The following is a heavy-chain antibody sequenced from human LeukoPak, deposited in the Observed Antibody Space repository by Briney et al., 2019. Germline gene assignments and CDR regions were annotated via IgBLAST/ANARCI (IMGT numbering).Heavy chain of an antibody. D-gene: IGHD6-6*01. V-gene: IGHV3-66*01. CDR2: IYSSGTT. Sequence: GGSLRVSCAASGFTVSTNHLSWVRQAPGKGLEWGSIIYSSGTTYYADSVKGRFTISRDNSLNTLNLQMNSLGTEDTATYYCARVHTSARLSYFYYYMDVWGKGTMVTVSS. CDR3: ARVHTSARLSYFYYYMDV. J-gene: IGHJ6*03. CDR1: GFTVSTNH.